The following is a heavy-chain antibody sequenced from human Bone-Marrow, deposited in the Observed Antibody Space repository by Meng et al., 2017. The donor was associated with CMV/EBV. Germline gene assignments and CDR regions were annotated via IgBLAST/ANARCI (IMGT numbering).Heavy chain of an antibody. V-gene: IGHV6-1*01. CDR2: TYYTSKWYS. CDR3: ARATGERRFAFGY. CDR1: GDSVSSNSAA. J-gene: IGHJ4*01. D-gene: IGHD3-10*01. Sequence: SETLSLTCAISGDSVSSNSAAWNWIRQSPSRGLEWLGRTYYTSKWYSDYAVSVKSRITINPDTYKNQFTLQPNSVTPEDTAVYYCARATGERRFAFGYWGQGTMVTVSS.